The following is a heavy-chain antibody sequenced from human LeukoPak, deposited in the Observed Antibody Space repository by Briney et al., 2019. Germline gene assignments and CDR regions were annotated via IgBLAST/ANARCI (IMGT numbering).Heavy chain of an antibody. CDR1: GGSISSYY. Sequence: KPSETLSLTCTVSGGSISSYYWSWIRQPPGKGLEWIGYIYYSGSTNYNPSLKSRVTISVDTSKNQFSLKLSSVTAADTAVYYCARTASGWVRGWDWFDPWGQGTLVTVSS. CDR3: ARTASGWVRGWDWFDP. D-gene: IGHD3-10*01. J-gene: IGHJ5*02. V-gene: IGHV4-59*12. CDR2: IYYSGST.